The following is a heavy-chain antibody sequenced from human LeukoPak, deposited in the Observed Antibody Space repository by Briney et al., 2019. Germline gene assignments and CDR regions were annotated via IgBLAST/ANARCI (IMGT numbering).Heavy chain of an antibody. CDR2: IIPIFGTA. Sequence: ASVKVSCKASGGTFSSYAISWVRQAPGQGLEWMGGIIPIFGTANYAQKFQGRVTITTDESTSTADMELSSLRSEDTAVYYCARDRSGGVGLASVYYYYMDVWGKGTTVTVSS. CDR1: GGTFSSYA. D-gene: IGHD1-14*01. V-gene: IGHV1-69*05. J-gene: IGHJ6*03. CDR3: ARDRSGGVGLASVYYYYMDV.